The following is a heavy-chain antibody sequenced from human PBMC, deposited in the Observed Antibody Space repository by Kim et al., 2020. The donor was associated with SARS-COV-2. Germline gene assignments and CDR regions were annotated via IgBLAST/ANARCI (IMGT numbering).Heavy chain of an antibody. CDR2: IYYSGST. J-gene: IGHJ3*02. CDR1: GGSISSYY. Sequence: SETLSLTCTVSGGSISSYYWSWIRQPPGKGLEWIGYIYYSGSTNYNPSLKSRVTISVDTSKNQFSLKLSSVTAADTAVYYCARVQYSSGSGGAFDIWGQGTMVTVSS. D-gene: IGHD6-19*01. V-gene: IGHV4-59*01. CDR3: ARVQYSSGSGGAFDI.